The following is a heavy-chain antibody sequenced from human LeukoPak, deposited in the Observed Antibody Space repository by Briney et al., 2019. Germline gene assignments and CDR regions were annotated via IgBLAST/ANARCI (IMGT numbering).Heavy chain of an antibody. J-gene: IGHJ4*02. CDR3: ASGIDEWLMRY. CDR1: GGTFASDA. Sequence: ASVKVSCKASGGTFASDAISWVRKAPGQGLEWMGGIIPMMETADYGERFKDRVTITTDEATSTAYMELSSLRSEDTAVYYCASGIDEWLMRYWGQGTLVTVSS. D-gene: IGHD3-3*01. V-gene: IGHV1-69*05. CDR2: IIPMMETA.